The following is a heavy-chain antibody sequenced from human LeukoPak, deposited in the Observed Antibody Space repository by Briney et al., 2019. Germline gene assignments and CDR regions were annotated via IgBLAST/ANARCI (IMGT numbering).Heavy chain of an antibody. CDR2: IKQDGSEK. V-gene: IGHV3-7*01. CDR1: GFTFSSYA. CDR3: ATTLLITIFGVVRDY. Sequence: GGSLRLSCAASGFTFSSYAMSWVRQAPGKGLEWVANIKQDGSEKYYVDSVKGRFTISRDNAKNSLYLQMNSLRAEDTAVYYCATTLLITIFGVVRDYWGQGTLVTVSS. J-gene: IGHJ4*02. D-gene: IGHD3-3*01.